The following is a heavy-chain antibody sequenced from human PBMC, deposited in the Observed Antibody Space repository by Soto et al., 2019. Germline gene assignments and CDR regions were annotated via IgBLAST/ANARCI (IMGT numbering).Heavy chain of an antibody. D-gene: IGHD6-19*01. V-gene: IGHV1-8*01. CDR3: ARKVGVAAREIAVADNY. CDR1: GYTFTSYD. Sequence: QVQLVQSGAEVKKPGASVKVSCKASGYTFTSYDINWVRQATGQGLEWMGWMNPNSGNTGYAQKFQGRVTMTRNTSISTAYMELSSLRSEDTAVYYCARKVGVAAREIAVADNYWGQGTLVTVSS. CDR2: MNPNSGNT. J-gene: IGHJ4*02.